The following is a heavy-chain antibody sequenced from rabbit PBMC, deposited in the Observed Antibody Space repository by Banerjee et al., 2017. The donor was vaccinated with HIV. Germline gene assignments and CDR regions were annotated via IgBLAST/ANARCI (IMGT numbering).Heavy chain of an antibody. CDR3: ARDLAGAIGWNFNL. D-gene: IGHD4-1*01. J-gene: IGHJ4*01. CDR1: GFSFSNKYV. CDR2: IGTADGNT. V-gene: IGHV1S45*01. Sequence: QEQLEESGGDLVKPEGSLTLTCTASGFSFSNKYVMCWVRQAPGKGLEWIACIGTADGNTFYANWAKGRFTISKTPSTTVTLQMTSLTAADTATYFCARDLAGAIGWNFNLWGPGTLVTVS.